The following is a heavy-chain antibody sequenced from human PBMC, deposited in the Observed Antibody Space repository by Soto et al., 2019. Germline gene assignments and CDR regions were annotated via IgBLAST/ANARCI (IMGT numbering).Heavy chain of an antibody. D-gene: IGHD3-3*01. CDR1: GFSFSSYG. CDR2: IWYDGSNR. CDR3: ARDFSSGMDV. V-gene: IGHV3-33*01. J-gene: IGHJ6*02. Sequence: GGSLRLSCAASGFSFSSYGMHWVRQAPGKGLEWVAFIWYDGSNRYHADSVKGRFSIPRDNPTNTLYLQMSNLRAEDTALYYCARDFSSGMDVWGQGTTVTVSS.